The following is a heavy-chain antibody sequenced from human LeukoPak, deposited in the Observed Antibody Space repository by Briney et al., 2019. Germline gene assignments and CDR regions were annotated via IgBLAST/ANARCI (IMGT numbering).Heavy chain of an antibody. CDR1: GFSFNSYG. J-gene: IGHJ4*02. D-gene: IGHD2/OR15-2a*01. Sequence: VGSLRLSCATSGFSFNSYGMNWVRQAPGKGLEWVSYISVSDGTIYYADSVKGRFTISSDNAKNSLFLQVNSLRVEDTAIYYCTRDTHFYDYWGQGTLVTFSS. CDR3: TRDTHFYDY. V-gene: IGHV3-48*01. CDR2: ISVSDGTI.